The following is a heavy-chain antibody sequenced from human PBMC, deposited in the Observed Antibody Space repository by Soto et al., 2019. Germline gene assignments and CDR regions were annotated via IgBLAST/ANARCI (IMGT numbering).Heavy chain of an antibody. Sequence: EVQLVESGGGLVKPGGSLRLSCAASGFSFTNAWMHWVLQAPGKGLEWGGRIKSKTDGGTKDYAAPVKGRFTLSRDDARNTVYLQLNSLKTEDKAVYYCTTERHSGGYCVSSTNCSGDWGQGTLVTVSS. CDR2: IKSKTDGGTK. D-gene: IGHD2-2*01. CDR3: TTERHSGGYCVSSTNCSGD. V-gene: IGHV3-15*07. J-gene: IGHJ4*02. CDR1: GFSFTNAW.